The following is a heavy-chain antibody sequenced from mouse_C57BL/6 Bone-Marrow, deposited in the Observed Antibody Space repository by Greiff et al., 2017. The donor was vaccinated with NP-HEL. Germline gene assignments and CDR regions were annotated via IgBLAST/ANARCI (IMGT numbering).Heavy chain of an antibody. CDR2: INPNSGST. CDR1: GYTFTSYW. J-gene: IGHJ3*01. V-gene: IGHV1-64*01. CDR3: ARGSTIVTTNLAY. D-gene: IGHD2-5*01. Sequence: QVQLQQPGAELVKPGASVKLSCKASGYTFTSYWMHWVKQRPGQGLEWIGMINPNSGSTNYNEKFKSKATLTVDKSSSTAYMPLSSLTSEDSAVYYCARGSTIVTTNLAYWGQGTLVTVSA.